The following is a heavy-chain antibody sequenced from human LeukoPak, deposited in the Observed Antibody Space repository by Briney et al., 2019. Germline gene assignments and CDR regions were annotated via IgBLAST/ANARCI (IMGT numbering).Heavy chain of an antibody. Sequence: SETLSLTCTVSGGSISSSSYYWGWIRQPPGKGLEWIGSIYYSGSTYYNPSLKSRVTISVDTSKNQFSLKLSSVTAADTAVYYCAGDRPPHLTFIGVSSSWYPVGRGHNWFDPWGQGTLVTVSS. V-gene: IGHV4-39*07. D-gene: IGHD6-13*01. CDR3: AGDRPPHLTFIGVSSSWYPVGRGHNWFDP. CDR2: IYYSGST. J-gene: IGHJ5*02. CDR1: GGSISSSSYY.